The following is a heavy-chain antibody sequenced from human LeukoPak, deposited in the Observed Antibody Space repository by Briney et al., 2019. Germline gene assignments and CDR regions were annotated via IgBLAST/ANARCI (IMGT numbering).Heavy chain of an antibody. D-gene: IGHD6-13*01. Sequence: SETLSLTCTVSGGSITSYYWNWIWQPPGKGLEWIGYISDSGSTIYNPSLKSRVTISADTSKNQFSLKLSSVTAADTAVYFCASYSSTWPNYYFDYWGQGILVTVSS. J-gene: IGHJ4*02. CDR1: GGSITSYY. CDR2: ISDSGST. CDR3: ASYSSTWPNYYFDY. V-gene: IGHV4-59*08.